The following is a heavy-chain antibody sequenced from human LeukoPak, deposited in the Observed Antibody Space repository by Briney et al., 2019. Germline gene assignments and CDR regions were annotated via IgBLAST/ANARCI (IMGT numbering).Heavy chain of an antibody. V-gene: IGHV3-23*01. D-gene: IGHD5-24*01. CDR1: GFTFSSYA. CDR3: AKKRDAFDI. CDR2: LTDSGGTT. J-gene: IGHJ3*02. Sequence: GGSLRLSCVASGFTFSSYAMGWVRQAPGKRPEWVSSLTDSGGTTYYVDSVKGRFTISRDNSKNTLYLHMSSLRAEDTAMYYCAKKRDAFDIWGQGTVVAVSS.